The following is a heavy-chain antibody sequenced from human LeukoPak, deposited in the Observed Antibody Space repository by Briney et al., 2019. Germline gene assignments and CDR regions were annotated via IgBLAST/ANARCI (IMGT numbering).Heavy chain of an antibody. J-gene: IGHJ6*03. V-gene: IGHV3-48*01. Sequence: GGSLRLSCAASGFTFSSYSMNWVRQAPGKGLEWVSYISSSSSTIYYADSEKGRFTISRDNAKNSLYLQMNSLRAEDTAVYYCARGEAARPDYYYYYMDVWGKGTTVTVSS. CDR1: GFTFSSYS. CDR2: ISSSSSTI. CDR3: ARGEAARPDYYYYYMDV. D-gene: IGHD6-6*01.